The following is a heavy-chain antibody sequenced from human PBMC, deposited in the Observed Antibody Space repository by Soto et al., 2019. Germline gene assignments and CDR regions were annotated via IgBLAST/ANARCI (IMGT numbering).Heavy chain of an antibody. V-gene: IGHV1-2*04. J-gene: IGHJ6*02. CDR3: ARDSSSLSAYYYYYYGMDV. D-gene: IGHD6-13*01. CDR2: INPNSGGT. CDR1: GYTFAGYY. Sequence: ASVKVSCKASGYTFAGYYMHWVRQAPVQGLEWMGWINPNSGGTNYAQKFQGWVTMTRDTSISTAYMELSRLRSDDTAVYYCARDSSSLSAYYYYYYGMDVWGQGTTVTVSS.